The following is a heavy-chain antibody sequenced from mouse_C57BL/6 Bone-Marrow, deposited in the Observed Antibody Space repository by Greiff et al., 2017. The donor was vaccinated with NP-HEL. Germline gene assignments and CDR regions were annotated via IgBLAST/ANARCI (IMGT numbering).Heavy chain of an antibody. J-gene: IGHJ3*01. CDR2: INPSNGGT. D-gene: IGHD1-1*01. CDR1: GYTFTSYW. V-gene: IGHV1-53*01. CDR3: ARNGLYGSPFAY. Sequence: QVQLQQPGTELVKPGASVKLSCKASGYTFTSYWLHWVKQRPGQGLEWIGNINPSNGGTNYNEKFKSKATLTVDKSSSTAYMQLSSLTSEDSAVYYCARNGLYGSPFAYWGQGTLVTVSA.